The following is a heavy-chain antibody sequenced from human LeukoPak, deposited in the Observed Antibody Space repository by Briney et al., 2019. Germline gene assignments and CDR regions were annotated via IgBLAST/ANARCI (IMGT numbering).Heavy chain of an antibody. V-gene: IGHV7-4-1*02. D-gene: IGHD3-3*01. CDR2: INTNTGNP. Sequence: ASVTVSCTASGYTFTSYAMNWVRQAPGQGLEWMGWINTNTGNPTYAQGFTGRFVFSLDTSVSTAYLQISSLKAEDTAVYYCASGITIFGVAEDDAFDIWGQGTMVTVSS. CDR1: GYTFTSYA. J-gene: IGHJ3*02. CDR3: ASGITIFGVAEDDAFDI.